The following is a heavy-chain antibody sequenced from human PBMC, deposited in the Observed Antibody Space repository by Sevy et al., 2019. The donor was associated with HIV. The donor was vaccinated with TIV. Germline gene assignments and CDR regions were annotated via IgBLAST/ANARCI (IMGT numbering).Heavy chain of an antibody. CDR2: FYSSAGT. CDR3: ARTQGESGQADSRDYPYAGDHCFEH. J-gene: IGHJ4*02. CDR1: DVSITSSNYY. V-gene: IGHV4-39*02. Sequence: SETLSLTCTVSDVSITSSNYYWGWIRQSPGKGLEWVGSFYSSAGTYYNPSLKSRVTISVDTSKNHFSLRLNSVTAADTSVYFCARTQGESGQADSRDYPYAGDHCFEHWGQGTPVTVCS. D-gene: IGHD3-22*01.